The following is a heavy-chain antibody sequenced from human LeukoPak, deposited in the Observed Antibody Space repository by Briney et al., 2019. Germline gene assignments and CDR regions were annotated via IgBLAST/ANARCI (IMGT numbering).Heavy chain of an antibody. CDR3: ARDRNHDYDDYGGPRDRYYMDV. Sequence: GASVKVSCKASGYTFTGYYMHWVRQAPGQGLEWMGWINPNSGGTNYAQKFQGRVTMTRDTSISTAYMELSGLRSDDTAVYYCARDRNHDYDDYGGPRDRYYMDVWGKGTTVTVSS. D-gene: IGHD4-17*01. V-gene: IGHV1-2*02. CDR2: INPNSGGT. J-gene: IGHJ6*03. CDR1: GYTFTGYY.